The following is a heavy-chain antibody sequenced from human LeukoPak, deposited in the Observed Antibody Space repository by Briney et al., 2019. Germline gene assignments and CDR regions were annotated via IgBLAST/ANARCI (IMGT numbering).Heavy chain of an antibody. J-gene: IGHJ5*02. CDR2: IYYSGST. V-gene: IGHV4-39*07. D-gene: IGHD5-12*01. CDR3: ARTWIGGDLGPIDP. Sequence: KPSETLSLTCTVSGGSISSSSYYWGWIRQPPGKGLEWIGSIYYSGSTYYNPSLKSRVTISVDTSKNQFSLKLSSVTAADTAVYYCARTWIGGDLGPIDPWGQGTLVTVSS. CDR1: GGSISSSSYY.